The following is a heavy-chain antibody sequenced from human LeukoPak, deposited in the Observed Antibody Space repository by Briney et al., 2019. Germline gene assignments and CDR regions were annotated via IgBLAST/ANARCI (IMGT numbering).Heavy chain of an antibody. J-gene: IGHJ5*02. V-gene: IGHV1-2*02. CDR2: INPNSGGT. Sequence: ASVKVSCKASGYTFTGYYMHWVRQAPGQGLEWMGWINPNSGGTNYAQKFQGRVTMTRDTSISTAYMELSRLRSDDTAVYYCARDSKLWFGELSSYSFDPWGQGTLVTVSS. CDR3: ARDSKLWFGELSSYSFDP. D-gene: IGHD3-10*01. CDR1: GYTFTGYY.